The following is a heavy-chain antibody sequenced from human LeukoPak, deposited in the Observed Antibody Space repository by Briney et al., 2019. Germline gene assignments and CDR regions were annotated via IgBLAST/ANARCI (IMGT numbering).Heavy chain of an antibody. D-gene: IGHD5-24*01. CDR1: GFTFSSYA. J-gene: IGHJ4*02. CDR2: ISGSGGST. Sequence: PGGSLRLSCAASGFTFSSYAMSWVRQAPGKGLKWVSAISGSGGSTYYADSVKGRFTISRDNSKNTLYLQMNSPRAEDTAVYYCAKEDLVEMATPYDYFDYWGQGTLVTVSS. CDR3: AKEDLVEMATPYDYFDY. V-gene: IGHV3-23*01.